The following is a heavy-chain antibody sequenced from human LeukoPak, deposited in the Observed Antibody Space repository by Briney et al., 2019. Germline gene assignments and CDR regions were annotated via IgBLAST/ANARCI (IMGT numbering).Heavy chain of an antibody. CDR1: GYTFTSNY. Sequence: ASVKVSCKASGYTFTSNYIHWLRQAPGQGLEWMGLINPSGGSTSYAQKFQGRVTMTRDTSTSTVYMELSSLRSEDTAVYYCARDVISYYYDSSGSPIGSHFDYWGQGTLVTVPS. V-gene: IGHV1-46*01. CDR3: ARDVISYYYDSSGSPIGSHFDY. D-gene: IGHD3-22*01. CDR2: INPSGGST. J-gene: IGHJ4*02.